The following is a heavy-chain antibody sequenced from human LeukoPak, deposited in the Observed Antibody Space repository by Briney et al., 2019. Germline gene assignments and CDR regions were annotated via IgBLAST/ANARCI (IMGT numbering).Heavy chain of an antibody. CDR2: LIAAGTTT. Sequence: GGSLRLSCSASGFAFSKYAMSWVRQVPGQGLEWVSSLIAAGTTTYYADSVKGRFTISRDNSKNTVHLQMDSLRAEDSAIYYCAKNAGCSYGLYYFDYWGQGTLVTVSS. CDR1: GFAFSKYA. D-gene: IGHD5-18*01. J-gene: IGHJ4*02. V-gene: IGHV3-23*01. CDR3: AKNAGCSYGLYYFDY.